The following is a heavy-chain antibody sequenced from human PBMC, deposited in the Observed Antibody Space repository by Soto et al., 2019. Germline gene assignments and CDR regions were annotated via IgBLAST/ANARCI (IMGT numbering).Heavy chain of an antibody. CDR1: GGSFSGYY. CDR3: ARGRITMVRGRRYNWFDP. D-gene: IGHD3-10*01. V-gene: IGHV4-34*01. J-gene: IGHJ5*02. CDR2: INHSGST. Sequence: QVQLQQWGAGLLKPSETLSLTCAVYGGSFSGYYWSWIRQPPGQGLEWIGEINHSGSTNYNPSLKSRVTISVDTSKNQCSLKLSSVTAADTAVYYCARGRITMVRGRRYNWFDPWGQGTLVTVSS.